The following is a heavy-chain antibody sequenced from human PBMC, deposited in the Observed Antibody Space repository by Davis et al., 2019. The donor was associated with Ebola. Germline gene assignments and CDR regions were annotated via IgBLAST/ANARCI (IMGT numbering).Heavy chain of an antibody. V-gene: IGHV4-34*01. Sequence: PSETLSLTCAVYGGSFSGYYWSWIRQPPGKGLEWIGEINHSGSTNYNPSLKSRVTISVDTSKNQFSLKLSSVTAADTAVYYCASWGLEPLGGFDYWGQGTLVTVSS. CDR1: GGSFSGYY. J-gene: IGHJ4*02. CDR2: INHSGST. D-gene: IGHD1-1*01. CDR3: ASWGLEPLGGFDY.